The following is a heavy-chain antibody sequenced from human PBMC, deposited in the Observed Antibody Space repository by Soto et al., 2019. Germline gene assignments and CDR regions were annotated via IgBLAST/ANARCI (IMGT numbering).Heavy chain of an antibody. Sequence: QLQLQESGPGLVKPSETLSLTCTVSGGSISSSSYYWGWIRQPPGKGLEWIGSIYYSGSTYYNPSLKRRVTISVDTSKNQFSLKLSSVTAADTAVYYCARQRQWLEYFDYWGQGTLVTVSS. CDR2: IYYSGST. V-gene: IGHV4-39*01. D-gene: IGHD6-19*01. CDR1: GGSISSSSYY. J-gene: IGHJ4*02. CDR3: ARQRQWLEYFDY.